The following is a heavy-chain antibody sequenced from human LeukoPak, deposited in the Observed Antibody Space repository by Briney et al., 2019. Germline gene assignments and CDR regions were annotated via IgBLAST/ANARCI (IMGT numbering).Heavy chain of an antibody. Sequence: SETLSLTCAVSGGSISSGGYSWSWIRQPPGKGLEWIGYIYHSGSTYYNPSLKSRVTISVDTSKNQFSLKLSSVTAADTAVYYCATSYSSVFDYWGQGTLVTVSS. CDR3: ATSYSSVFDY. V-gene: IGHV4-30-2*02. CDR2: IYHSGST. J-gene: IGHJ4*02. D-gene: IGHD6-19*01. CDR1: GGSISSGGYS.